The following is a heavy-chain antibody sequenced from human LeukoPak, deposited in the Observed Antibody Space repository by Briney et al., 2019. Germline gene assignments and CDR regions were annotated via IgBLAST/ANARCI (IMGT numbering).Heavy chain of an antibody. CDR3: ARDGNRGGNHDF. D-gene: IGHD4-23*01. J-gene: IGHJ4*02. CDR1: GFSFGSYN. V-gene: IGHV3-48*01. Sequence: GGSLRLSCAASGFSFGSYNMDWVRQAPGKGLELVSYISSRSTTMNYADSVKGRFTVTRDNAKDSLYLQMNSLRAEDTAIYYCARDGNRGGNHDFWGRGTLVTVSS. CDR2: ISSRSTTM.